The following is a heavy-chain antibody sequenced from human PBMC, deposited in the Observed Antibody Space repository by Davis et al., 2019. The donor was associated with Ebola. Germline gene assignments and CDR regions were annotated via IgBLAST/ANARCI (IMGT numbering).Heavy chain of an antibody. J-gene: IGHJ3*02. D-gene: IGHD1-26*01. V-gene: IGHV3-66*01. CDR3: ARESIVGTSWAFDI. CDR2: VYSNNEA. CDR1: GFTVSTNY. Sequence: PGGSLRLSCAASGFTVSTNYMAWVRQVPGKGLEWISVVYSNNEAYYADSVKGRFTISRDDSKNIVYLQMSSLRVEDTAVYYCARESIVGTSWAFDIWGQGTMVSVSS.